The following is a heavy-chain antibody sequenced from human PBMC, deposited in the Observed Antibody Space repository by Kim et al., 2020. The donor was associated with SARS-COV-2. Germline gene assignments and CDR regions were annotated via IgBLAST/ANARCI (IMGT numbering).Heavy chain of an antibody. Sequence: GGSLRLSCAASGFTFSSYAMHWVRQAPGKGLEWVAVISYDGSNKYYADSVKGRFTISRDNSKNTLYLQMNSLRAEDTAVYYCAREGASIAVAGSHFDYWGQGTLVTVSS. CDR1: GFTFSSYA. CDR3: AREGASIAVAGSHFDY. J-gene: IGHJ4*02. D-gene: IGHD6-19*01. CDR2: ISYDGSNK. V-gene: IGHV3-30-3*01.